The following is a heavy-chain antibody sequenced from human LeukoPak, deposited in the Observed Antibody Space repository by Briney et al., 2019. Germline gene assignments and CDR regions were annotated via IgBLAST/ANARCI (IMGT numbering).Heavy chain of an antibody. CDR1: GYSISSGYY. J-gene: IGHJ4*02. CDR2: THHSGSS. CDR3: ARHTNNYILRPFDD. Sequence: SETLPLTCAVSGYSISSGYYWGWIRQPPGKGLEYIGSTHHSGSSYYNPPLQSRVTLSVDTSNNHFSLRLTSVTAADTAVYYCARHTNNYILRPFDDWGQGILVTVSS. V-gene: IGHV4-38-2*01. D-gene: IGHD2/OR15-2a*01.